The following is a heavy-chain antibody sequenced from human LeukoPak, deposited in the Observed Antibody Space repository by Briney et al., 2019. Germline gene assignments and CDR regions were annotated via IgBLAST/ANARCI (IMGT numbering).Heavy chain of an antibody. CDR2: INLSGVNT. J-gene: IGHJ6*03. CDR1: GSTFSNYY. D-gene: IGHD2/OR15-2a*01. Sequence: ASVKVSCKASGSTFSNYYIHWVRQAPGQGLECMGVINLSGVNTGYAQKFQGRLTMTRDTSTSTVYMDLRSLRSEDTAVYYCARDPSTVHGFYHYYMDVWGKGTTVTVSS. V-gene: IGHV1-46*01. CDR3: ARDPSTVHGFYHYYMDV.